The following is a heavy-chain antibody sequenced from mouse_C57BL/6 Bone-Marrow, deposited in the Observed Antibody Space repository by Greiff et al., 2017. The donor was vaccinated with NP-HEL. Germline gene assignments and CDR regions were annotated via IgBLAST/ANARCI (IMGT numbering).Heavy chain of an antibody. V-gene: IGHV10-1*01. Sequence: EVHLVESGGGLVQPKGSLKLSCAASGFSFNTYAMNWVRQAPGKGLEWVARIRSKSNNYATYYADSVKDRFTISRDDSESMLYLQMNNLKTEDTAMYYCVREGWVQGYFDVWGTGTTVTGSS. J-gene: IGHJ1*03. CDR2: IRSKSNNYAT. CDR3: VREGWVQGYFDV. D-gene: IGHD1-1*02. CDR1: GFSFNTYA.